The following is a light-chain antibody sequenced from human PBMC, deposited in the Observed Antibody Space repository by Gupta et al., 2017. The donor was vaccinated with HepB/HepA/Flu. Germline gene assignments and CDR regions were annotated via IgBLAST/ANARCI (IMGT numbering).Light chain of an antibody. J-gene: IGLJ2*01. CDR1: SGYSNYK. CDR3: CAANGSGRTCPV. CDR2: VGTVVFGG. V-gene: IGLV9-49*01. Sequence: QPVLTQPPSASASLGASVTLTCTLSSGYSNYKVDWYQQRPGKGPRFVMRVGTVVFGGSKGDGIHDRFSGVGECLNRYLKIKNSQGEDDSDDHWCAANGSGRTCPVFGGGTKLTVL.